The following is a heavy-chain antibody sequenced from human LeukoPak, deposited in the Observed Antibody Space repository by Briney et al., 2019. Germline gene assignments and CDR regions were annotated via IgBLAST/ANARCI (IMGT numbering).Heavy chain of an antibody. CDR3: ARDSAGWTGAFDI. V-gene: IGHV3-30-3*01. CDR2: ISYDGSNK. CDR1: GFTFSSYA. D-gene: IGHD6-19*01. J-gene: IGHJ3*02. Sequence: PGGSLRLSCAASGFTFSSYAMHWVRQAPGKGLEWVAVISYDGSNKYYADSVKGRFTISRDNSKNTLYLQMNSLRAEDMAVYYCARDSAGWTGAFDIWGQGTMVTVSS.